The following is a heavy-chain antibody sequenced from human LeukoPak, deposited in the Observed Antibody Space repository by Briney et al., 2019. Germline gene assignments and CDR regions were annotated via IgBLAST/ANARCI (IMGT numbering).Heavy chain of an antibody. Sequence: SVKVSCKASGGTFSSYAISWVRQAPGQGLEWMGGIIPIFGIANYAQKFQGRVTITADESTSTAYMELSSLRSEDTAVYYCARRGYSSGWYGAFDIWGQGTMVTVSS. D-gene: IGHD6-19*01. CDR2: IIPIFGIA. CDR3: ARRGYSSGWYGAFDI. V-gene: IGHV1-69*13. J-gene: IGHJ3*02. CDR1: GGTFSSYA.